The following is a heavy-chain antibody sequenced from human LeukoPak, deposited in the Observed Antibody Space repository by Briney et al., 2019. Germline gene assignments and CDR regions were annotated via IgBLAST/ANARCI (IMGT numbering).Heavy chain of an antibody. CDR1: GGSISDYY. J-gene: IGHJ4*02. CDR2: ISYSGSA. D-gene: IGHD5-12*01. CDR3: ARALGGGYSGYDQSDY. Sequence: SETLSLTCTVSGGSISDYYWSWVRQPPGKGLEWIAYISYSGSASYNPSLKSRVTISVDTSKNQFSLRLSSVTAADTAVYYCARALGGGYSGYDQSDYWGQGTLATVSS. V-gene: IGHV4-59*01.